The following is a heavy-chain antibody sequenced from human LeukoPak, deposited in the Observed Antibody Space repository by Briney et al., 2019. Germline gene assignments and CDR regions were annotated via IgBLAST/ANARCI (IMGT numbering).Heavy chain of an antibody. CDR1: GFTFSNYA. J-gene: IGHJ4*02. CDR2: ISGSGVTP. D-gene: IGHD3-10*01. Sequence: GGSLRLSCAASGFTFSNYAMSWVRQAPGKGLEWVSLISGSGVTPYYADSVKGRFTISRDNSKNTLYLQMSSLRAEDTAVYYCARDSRGSGSYYNDYWGQGTLVTVSS. CDR3: ARDSRGSGSYYNDY. V-gene: IGHV3-23*01.